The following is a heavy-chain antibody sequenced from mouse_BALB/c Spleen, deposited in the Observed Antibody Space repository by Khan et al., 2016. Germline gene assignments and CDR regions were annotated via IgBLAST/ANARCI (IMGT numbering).Heavy chain of an antibody. CDR1: GYSFTGYF. D-gene: IGHD1-1*01. Sequence: VQLQQSGPELVKPGASVKISCKASGYSFTGYFMNWVKQSHGKSLEWIGRINPYNGDTFYNQKFKGKATLTVDKSSSTAHMELLSLTSEDSAVYYCGRIYYYGSSLSYWYFDVWGAGTTVTVSS. CDR2: INPYNGDT. CDR3: GRIYYYGSSLSYWYFDV. J-gene: IGHJ1*01. V-gene: IGHV1-37*01.